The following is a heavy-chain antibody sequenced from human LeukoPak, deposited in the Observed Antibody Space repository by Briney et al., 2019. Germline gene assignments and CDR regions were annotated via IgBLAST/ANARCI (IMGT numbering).Heavy chain of an antibody. CDR3: ARVDTAMALFDY. V-gene: IGHV4-59*01. CDR2: NYYSGST. D-gene: IGHD5-18*01. Sequence: PSETLSLTCTVSGGSISSYYWSWIRQPPGKGLEWIGYNYYSGSTNYNPSLKSRVTISVDTSKNQFSLKLSSVTAADTAVYYCARVDTAMALFDYWGQGTLVTVSS. J-gene: IGHJ4*02. CDR1: GGSISSYY.